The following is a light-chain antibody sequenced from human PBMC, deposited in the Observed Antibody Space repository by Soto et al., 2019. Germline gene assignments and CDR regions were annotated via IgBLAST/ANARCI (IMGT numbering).Light chain of an antibody. J-gene: IGLJ1*01. V-gene: IGLV2-14*01. Sequence: QSALTQPASVSGSPGQSITISCTGTSSDVGAYNYVSWYQQDPGKAPKLMIYEVSNRPSGVSNRFSGSKSGNTASLTISGLQAEDEADYYCSSYTGSSTPYVFGTGTKVTVL. CDR1: SSDVGAYNY. CDR2: EVS. CDR3: SSYTGSSTPYV.